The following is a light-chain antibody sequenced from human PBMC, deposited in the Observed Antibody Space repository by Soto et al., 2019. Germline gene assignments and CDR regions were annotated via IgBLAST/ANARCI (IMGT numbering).Light chain of an antibody. J-gene: IGKJ4*01. V-gene: IGKV2-28*01. CDR3: AQGLATPFT. CDR2: LGS. CDR1: QNLLHSNGYNY. Sequence: EIVLTQSPLSLPVTPGEPASISCRSSQNLLHSNGYNYLNWYLQKPGQSPQLLIYLGSNRASGVPDRFRGSGSGTDFTLTINRVEAEDVGLYFCAQGLATPFTFGGGTKVEIK.